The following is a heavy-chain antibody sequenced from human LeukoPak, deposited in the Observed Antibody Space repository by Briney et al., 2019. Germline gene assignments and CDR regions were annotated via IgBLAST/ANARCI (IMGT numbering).Heavy chain of an antibody. CDR2: LYSRGST. J-gene: IGHJ4*02. Sequence: PSETLSLTCTVSGGSISSYYWSWIRQPAGMGLEWIGRLYSRGSTNYNPSLKSRVTISVDTSKNQFSLKLSSVTAADTAVYYCAREMGTTVTDYFDYWGQGTLVTVSS. CDR3: AREMGTTVTDYFDY. V-gene: IGHV4-4*07. D-gene: IGHD4-17*01. CDR1: GGSISSYY.